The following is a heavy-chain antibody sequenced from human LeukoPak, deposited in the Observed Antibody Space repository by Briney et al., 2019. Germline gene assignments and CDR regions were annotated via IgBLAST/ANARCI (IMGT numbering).Heavy chain of an antibody. CDR3: ARHEGYTGTYRSGFDY. CDR1: GGSISSSSYY. CDR2: IYYSGST. Sequence: SETLSLTCTVSGGSISSSSYYWGWIRQPPGKGLEWIGSIYYSGSTYYNPSLKSRVTISVDTSKNQFSLNLSSMTAADTAVYYCARHEGYTGTYRSGFDYWGQGILVTVSS. D-gene: IGHD1-26*01. V-gene: IGHV4-39*01. J-gene: IGHJ4*02.